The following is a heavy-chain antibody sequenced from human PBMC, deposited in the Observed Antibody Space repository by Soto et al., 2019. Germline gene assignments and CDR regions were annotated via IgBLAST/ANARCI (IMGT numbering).Heavy chain of an antibody. CDR1: GFTFSSYG. V-gene: IGHV3-30*18. CDR3: AKPESSGWYRDPHFDY. CDR2: ISYDGSNK. Sequence: QVQLVESGGGVVQPGRSLRLSCAASGFTFSSYGMHWVRQAPGKGLEWVAVISYDGSNKYYADSVKGRFTISRDNSKNTLYLQMNSLRAEDTAVYYCAKPESSGWYRDPHFDYWGQGTLVTVSS. D-gene: IGHD6-19*01. J-gene: IGHJ4*02.